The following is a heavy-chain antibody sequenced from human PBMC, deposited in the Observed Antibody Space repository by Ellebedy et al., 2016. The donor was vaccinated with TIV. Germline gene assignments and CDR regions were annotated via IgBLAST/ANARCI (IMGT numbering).Heavy chain of an antibody. CDR3: ARWFGELLYVRWFDP. V-gene: IGHV4-39*01. Sequence: SETLSLTCIVSGGSLSSSSSYWAWIRQPPGKGLEWIGSIYHSGSTFYNPSLKSRVTISVDTSKSQFSLRLTSVTAADTALYYCARWFGELLYVRWFDPWGQGTLVTVSS. CDR2: IYHSGST. CDR1: GGSLSSSSSY. J-gene: IGHJ5*02. D-gene: IGHD3-10*01.